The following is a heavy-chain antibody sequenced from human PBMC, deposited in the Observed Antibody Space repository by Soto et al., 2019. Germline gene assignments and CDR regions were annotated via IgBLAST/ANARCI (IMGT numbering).Heavy chain of an antibody. CDR2: INPSGGST. J-gene: IGHJ5*02. D-gene: IGHD3-10*01. V-gene: IGHV1-46*03. CDR1: GYTFTNYY. CDR3: ARGSWGSGSFYGWFDP. Sequence: GASVKVSCKASGYTFTNYYMHWVRQAPGQGLEWMGIINPSGGSTSYAQKFQGRVTMTRDTSTSTVYMELSSLRSEDTAVYYCARGSWGSGSFYGWFDPWGQGTLVTVSS.